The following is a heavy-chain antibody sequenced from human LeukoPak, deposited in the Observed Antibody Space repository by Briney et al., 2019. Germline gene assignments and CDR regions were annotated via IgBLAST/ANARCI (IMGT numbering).Heavy chain of an antibody. D-gene: IGHD5-12*01. CDR2: IIPIFGTA. Sequence: SVKVSCKASGGTFSSYAISWVRQAPGQGLEWMGRIIPIFGTANYAQNFQGRVTITTDESTSTAYMELSSLRSEDTAVYYCARQMTRGYSGYDADVYFDYWGQGTLVTVSS. V-gene: IGHV1-69*05. J-gene: IGHJ4*02. CDR1: GGTFSSYA. CDR3: ARQMTRGYSGYDADVYFDY.